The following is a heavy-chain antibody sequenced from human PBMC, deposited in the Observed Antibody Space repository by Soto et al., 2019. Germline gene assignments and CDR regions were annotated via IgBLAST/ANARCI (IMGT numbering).Heavy chain of an antibody. CDR2: ISAYNGTS. J-gene: IGHJ6*02. CDR3: ARDGAVTPHYHYYYYGMDV. Sequence: ASVKVSCKASGYTFTSYGISWVRQAPGQGLEWMGWISAYNGTSNYAQKLQGRVTMTTDTSTSTAYMELRSLRSDDTAVYYCARDGAVTPHYHYYYYGMDVWGQGTTVTVSS. CDR1: GYTFTSYG. V-gene: IGHV1-18*01. D-gene: IGHD4-17*01.